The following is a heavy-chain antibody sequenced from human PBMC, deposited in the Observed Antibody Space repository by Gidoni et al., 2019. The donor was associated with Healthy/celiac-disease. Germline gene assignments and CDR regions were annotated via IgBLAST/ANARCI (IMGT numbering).Heavy chain of an antibody. CDR2: IYYSGST. Sequence: QLQLQESGPGLVKPSETLSLTCTVSGGSISSSSYYWGWLRQPPGKGLEWIGSIYYSGSTYYNPSRKSRVTISVDTSKNQFSLKLSSVTAADTAVYYCARHPRQWLAIDYWGQGTLVTVSS. D-gene: IGHD6-19*01. V-gene: IGHV4-39*01. CDR3: ARHPRQWLAIDY. J-gene: IGHJ4*02. CDR1: GGSISSSSYY.